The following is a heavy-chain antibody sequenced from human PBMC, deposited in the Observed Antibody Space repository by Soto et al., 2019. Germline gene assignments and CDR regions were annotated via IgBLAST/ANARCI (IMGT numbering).Heavy chain of an antibody. V-gene: IGHV4-59*13. CDR3: ARRLFGSGWTLDS. CDR1: GASITTYY. CDR2: VYHTGST. D-gene: IGHD6-19*01. Sequence: SETLSLTCDVAGASITTYYWSWIRQAPGKGLEWIGNVYHTGSTDYNSSLRSRVTISVDTSKNQFSLNMNSVTAADTAVYYCARRLFGSGWTLDSWGQGALVTVSS. J-gene: IGHJ4*02.